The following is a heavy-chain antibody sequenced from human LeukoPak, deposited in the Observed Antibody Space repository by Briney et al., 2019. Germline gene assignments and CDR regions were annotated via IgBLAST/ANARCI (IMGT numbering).Heavy chain of an antibody. CDR2: IYYSGST. Sequence: SETLSLTCTVSGGSISSSYYYWGWIRQPPGKGLEWIGSIYYSGSTYYNPSLKSRVTISVDTSKNQFSLKLRSVTAADTAVYYCARGFPRYFDYWGQGTLVTVSS. CDR1: GGSISSSYYY. J-gene: IGHJ4*02. CDR3: ARGFPRYFDY. D-gene: IGHD2-21*01. V-gene: IGHV4-39*01.